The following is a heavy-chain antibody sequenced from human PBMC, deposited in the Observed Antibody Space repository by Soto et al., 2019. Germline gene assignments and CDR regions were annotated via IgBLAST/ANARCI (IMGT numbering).Heavy chain of an antibody. V-gene: IGHV4-31*03. CDR2: MYNSGST. CDR3: ARGGDTTKVDF. D-gene: IGHD3-16*01. Sequence: QVQLQESGPGLVKPSQTLSLTCTVSGDSISSGGYRWSWIRQHPGEGLEWIGFMYNSGSTSHNPFLKSRATISVDTATNQFSLNLRSVTAADTAVYYCARGGDTTKVDFWGQGTLVTVSS. J-gene: IGHJ4*02. CDR1: GDSISSGGYR.